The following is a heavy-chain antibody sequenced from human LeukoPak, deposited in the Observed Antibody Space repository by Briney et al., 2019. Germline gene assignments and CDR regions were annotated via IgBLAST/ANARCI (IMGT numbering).Heavy chain of an antibody. J-gene: IGHJ4*02. Sequence: PGGSLRLSCAASGFTFSSYAMSWVRQAPGKGLEWVANIKQDGSEKYYVDSVKGRFTISRDNAKNSLYLQMNGLRAEDTAVYYCARDRYSGSYEDYWGQGTLVTVSS. CDR2: IKQDGSEK. D-gene: IGHD1-26*01. CDR3: ARDRYSGSYEDY. CDR1: GFTFSSYA. V-gene: IGHV3-7*01.